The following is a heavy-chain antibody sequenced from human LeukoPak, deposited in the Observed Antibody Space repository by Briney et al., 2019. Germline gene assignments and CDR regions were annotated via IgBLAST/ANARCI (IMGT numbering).Heavy chain of an antibody. Sequence: GESLKISCKGSGYSFTSYWIGWLRQMPGKGLEWMGIIYPGDSDTRYSPSFQGQVTISVDKSISTAYLQWSSLKASDTAMYYCATPYSGSYRDAFDIWGQGTMFTVSS. D-gene: IGHD1-26*01. CDR2: IYPGDSDT. V-gene: IGHV5-51*01. CDR3: ATPYSGSYRDAFDI. CDR1: GYSFTSYW. J-gene: IGHJ3*02.